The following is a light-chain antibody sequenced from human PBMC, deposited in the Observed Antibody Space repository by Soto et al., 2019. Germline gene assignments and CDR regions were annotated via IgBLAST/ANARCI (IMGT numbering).Light chain of an antibody. CDR3: CSYAGSSPWV. V-gene: IGLV2-11*01. J-gene: IGLJ3*02. CDR1: SSDVGGYNY. Sequence: QSALTQPRSVSGSPGQSVTISCTGTSSDVGGYNYVSWYQQHPGKAPKLMIYDVTTWPSGVPDRFSGSKSGNTASLTISGLQAEDEADYYCCSYAGSSPWVFGGGTKVTVL. CDR2: DVT.